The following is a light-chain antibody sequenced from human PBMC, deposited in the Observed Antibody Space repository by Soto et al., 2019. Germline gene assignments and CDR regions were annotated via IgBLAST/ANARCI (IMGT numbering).Light chain of an antibody. CDR2: GAS. CDR1: QSVSSSY. J-gene: IGKJ2*01. Sequence: EIVLTQSPGTLYLSPGERDTLSCRASQSVSSSYLAWYQHKPGQAPRLLIYGASSRATGIPDLFSGSGSGTYFTLTISRLEPEDFAVYYCQQYGSSPLYTFGQGTKLEIK. V-gene: IGKV3-20*01. CDR3: QQYGSSPLYT.